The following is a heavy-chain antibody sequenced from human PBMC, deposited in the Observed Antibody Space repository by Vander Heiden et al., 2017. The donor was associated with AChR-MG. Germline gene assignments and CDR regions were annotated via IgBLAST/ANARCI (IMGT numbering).Heavy chain of an antibody. CDR3: ARDARGYFDL. J-gene: IGHJ2*01. D-gene: IGHD3-10*01. Sequence: QVQLVESGGCVVQPGGSLRLPSAASGFTFSSYAMHWVRQAPGKGLEWVAVISYDGSNKYYADSVKGRFTISRDNSKNTLYLQMNSLRAEDTAVYYCARDARGYFDLWGRGTLVTVSS. V-gene: IGHV3-30-3*01. CDR1: GFTFSSYA. CDR2: ISYDGSNK.